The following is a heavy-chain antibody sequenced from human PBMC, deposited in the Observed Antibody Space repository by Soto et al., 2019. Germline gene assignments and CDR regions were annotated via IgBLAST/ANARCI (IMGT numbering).Heavy chain of an antibody. Sequence: QITLKESGPTLVKPTQTLTLTCTFSGFSITTPGAGVGWIRQPPGKALEWLALIYWNDDKRYSPSLKSRLTITKDTSKNQVVLIMTNMDPLDTATYYFAHRVYGDYPRDNWFDPWGQGVPVIVSS. J-gene: IGHJ5*02. V-gene: IGHV2-5*01. CDR1: GFSITTPGAG. CDR2: IYWNDDK. D-gene: IGHD4-17*01. CDR3: AHRVYGDYPRDNWFDP.